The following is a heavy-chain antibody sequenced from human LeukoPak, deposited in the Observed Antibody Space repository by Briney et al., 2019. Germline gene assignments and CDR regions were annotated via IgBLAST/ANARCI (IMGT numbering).Heavy chain of an antibody. CDR2: INIDGSTT. V-gene: IGHV3-74*01. Sequence: GGSLRLSCEASGFTFSSYWMHWVRQAPGKGLVWVSRINIDGSTTSYADSVKGRFTISRDNAKNTLYLQMNSLRAEDTAVYYCARGSNSGSYYGSEYFQHWGQGTLVTVSS. D-gene: IGHD1-26*01. J-gene: IGHJ1*01. CDR1: GFTFSSYW. CDR3: ARGSNSGSYYGSEYFQH.